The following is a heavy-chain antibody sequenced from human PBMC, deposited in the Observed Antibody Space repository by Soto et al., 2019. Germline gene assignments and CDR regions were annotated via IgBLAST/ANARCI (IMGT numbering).Heavy chain of an antibody. CDR2: IYYSENT. V-gene: IGHV4-30-4*01. CDR1: GVSISSGDYY. CDR3: ARLGAYYQSLDP. D-gene: IGHD2-21*01. J-gene: IGHJ5*02. Sequence: SETLSLTCTVSGVSISSGDYYWSWIRQTPGKGLEWIGYIYYSENTYYNPSLKSRVTISLETSKSQFSLRLTSVTAADSAVYYCARLGAYYQSLDPWGPGTLVTSPQ.